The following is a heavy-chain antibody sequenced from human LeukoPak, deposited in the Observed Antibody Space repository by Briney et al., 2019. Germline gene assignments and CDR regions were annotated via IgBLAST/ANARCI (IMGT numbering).Heavy chain of an antibody. V-gene: IGHV4-34*01. Sequence: SETLSLTCAVYGGSFSGYYWSWIRQPPGKGLEWIGEINHSGSTNYNPSLKSRVTISVDTSKNQYSLKLSSVTAADTAVYYCARGRGYYYYMDVWGKGTTVTVSS. CDR1: GGSFSGYY. J-gene: IGHJ6*03. CDR2: INHSGST. CDR3: ARGRGYYYYMDV.